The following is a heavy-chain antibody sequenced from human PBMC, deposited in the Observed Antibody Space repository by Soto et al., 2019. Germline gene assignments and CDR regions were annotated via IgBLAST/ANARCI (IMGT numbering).Heavy chain of an antibody. D-gene: IGHD6-19*01. Sequence: GGSHRVCWTASGFNCISHAMRWVRQAPGKGLEWVSAISGSGGSTYYADSVKGRFTISRDNSKNTLYLQMNSLRAEDTAVYSCAKEGAVAPNFDYLGQGTLVTVSS. CDR1: GFNCISHA. CDR2: ISGSGGST. V-gene: IGHV3-23*01. J-gene: IGHJ4*02. CDR3: AKEGAVAPNFDY.